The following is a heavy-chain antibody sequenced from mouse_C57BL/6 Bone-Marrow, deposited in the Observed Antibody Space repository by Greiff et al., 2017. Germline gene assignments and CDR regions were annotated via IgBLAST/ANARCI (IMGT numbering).Heavy chain of an antibody. Sequence: QVHVKQSGAELVRPGTSVKVSCKASGYAFTNYLIEWVKQRPGQGLEWIGAINPGSGGTNYNEKFKGKATLTADKSSSTAYMQLSSLTSEDSAVYFCARGSFAYWGQGTLVTVSA. V-gene: IGHV1-54*01. J-gene: IGHJ3*01. CDR1: GYAFTNYL. CDR2: INPGSGGT. CDR3: ARGSFAY.